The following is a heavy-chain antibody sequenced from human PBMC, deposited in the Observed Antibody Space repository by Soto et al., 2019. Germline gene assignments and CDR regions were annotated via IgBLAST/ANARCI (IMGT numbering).Heavy chain of an antibody. CDR3: ARDGGYATVDC. D-gene: IGHD2-15*01. CDR2: IYHSGAT. Sequence: QVQLQESGPGLVQPSQTLSLTCTVSGDSISSGAYYWSWIRQPPGKGLEWIGYIYHSGATYYNPSLWSPFTMSVDTSKNQFSLRLSSVTAADTAVYYCARDGGYATVDCWGQGTLVTVSS. V-gene: IGHV4-30-4*01. J-gene: IGHJ4*02. CDR1: GDSISSGAYY.